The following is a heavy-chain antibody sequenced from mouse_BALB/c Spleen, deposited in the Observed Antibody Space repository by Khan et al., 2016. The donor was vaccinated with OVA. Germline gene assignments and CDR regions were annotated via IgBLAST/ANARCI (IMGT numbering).Heavy chain of an antibody. CDR3: ARDYGSLYWYFDV. Sequence: EVQLQQSGPGLVKPSQTVSLTCTVTGISITTGNYRWSWIRQFPGNKLEWIGNIYYSGTITYNPSLTSRTTITRDTSKNRFSLEMNSLTAEDTATYYCARDYGSLYWYFDVWGAGTTVTVSS. CDR2: IYYSGTI. J-gene: IGHJ1*01. V-gene: IGHV3-5*02. CDR1: GISITTGNYR. D-gene: IGHD1-1*01.